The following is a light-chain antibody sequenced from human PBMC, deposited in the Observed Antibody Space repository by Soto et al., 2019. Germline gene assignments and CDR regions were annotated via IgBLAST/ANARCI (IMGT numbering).Light chain of an antibody. Sequence: ETVLTQSPATLSLSPGERATLSCRASQSVSSHLVWYQQKPGQAPRLLIYDASNRATGIPARFSGSGSGTDFTLTISSLEPEDFAVYYCQQRSNWPPWTFGQGTKVEVK. J-gene: IGKJ1*01. CDR2: DAS. CDR3: QQRSNWPPWT. CDR1: QSVSSH. V-gene: IGKV3-11*01.